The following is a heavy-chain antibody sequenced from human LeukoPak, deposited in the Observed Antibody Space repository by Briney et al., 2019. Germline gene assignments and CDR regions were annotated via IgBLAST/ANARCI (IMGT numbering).Heavy chain of an antibody. CDR2: INPNSGGT. Sequence: ASVKVSCKASGYTFTGYYMHWVRQAPGQGLEWMGRINPNSGGTNYAQKFQGRATMTRVTSISTAYMELSRLRSDDTAVYYCARDLYRIAAAGTTPFDYWGQGTLVTVSS. V-gene: IGHV1-2*06. CDR3: ARDLYRIAAAGTTPFDY. CDR1: GYTFTGYY. D-gene: IGHD6-13*01. J-gene: IGHJ4*02.